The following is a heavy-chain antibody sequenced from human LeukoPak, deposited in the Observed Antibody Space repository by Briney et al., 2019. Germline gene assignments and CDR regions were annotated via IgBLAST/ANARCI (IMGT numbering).Heavy chain of an antibody. Sequence: TGGSLRLSCAASGFTFSNYWMTWVRQAPGKGLEWVANIAKDGSGKFYVDSVKGRFTISRDNAKNSLYLQMGSLRAEDTAVYYCALHSSDSASFDYRGQGTLVTVSS. V-gene: IGHV3-7*02. J-gene: IGHJ4*02. D-gene: IGHD6-19*01. CDR2: IAKDGSGK. CDR3: ALHSSDSASFDY. CDR1: GFTFSNYW.